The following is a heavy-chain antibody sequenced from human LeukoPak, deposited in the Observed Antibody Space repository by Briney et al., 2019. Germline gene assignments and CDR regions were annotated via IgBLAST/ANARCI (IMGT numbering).Heavy chain of an antibody. CDR1: GFTFRHYA. V-gene: IGHV3-30*04. J-gene: IGHJ4*02. CDR2: LSFDGAHK. CDR3: VRARAGGLDY. Sequence: PERSLRLSCAASGFTFRHYAVHWVRQAPGRGLEWVAVLSFDGAHKYYAESVKGRFTISRDNSNNTLFLQMDSLRIADTALYYCVRARAGGLDYWGQGTLVTVSS. D-gene: IGHD3-10*01.